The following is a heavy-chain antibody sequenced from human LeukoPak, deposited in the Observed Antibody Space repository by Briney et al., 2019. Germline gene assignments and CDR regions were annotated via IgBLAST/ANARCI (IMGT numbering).Heavy chain of an antibody. D-gene: IGHD6-13*01. CDR3: ARRVGSRSWYAMPYYYMDV. CDR2: INHSGST. J-gene: IGHJ6*03. Sequence: SETLSLICAVYGGSFSGYYWSWIRQPPGKGLEWIGEINHSGSTNYNPSLKSRVTISVDTSKKQFSLKLSSVAAAETAVYYRARRVGSRSWYAMPYYYMDVWGKGTTVTVSS. V-gene: IGHV4-34*01. CDR1: GGSFSGYY.